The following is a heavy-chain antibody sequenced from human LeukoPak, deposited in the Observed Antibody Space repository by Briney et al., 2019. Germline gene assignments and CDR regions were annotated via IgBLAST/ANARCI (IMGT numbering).Heavy chain of an antibody. CDR1: GFIFSSYA. V-gene: IGHV3-23*01. D-gene: IGHD3-10*01. CDR2: ISGSGGST. Sequence: GGSLRLSCAASGFIFSSYAMSWVRQAPGKGLEWVSAISGSGGSTYYADSVKGRFTISRDNSKNTLYLQMNSLRAEDTAVYYCASAPTYYYGSGSYYAFDIWGQGTMVTVSS. CDR3: ASAPTYYYGSGSYYAFDI. J-gene: IGHJ3*02.